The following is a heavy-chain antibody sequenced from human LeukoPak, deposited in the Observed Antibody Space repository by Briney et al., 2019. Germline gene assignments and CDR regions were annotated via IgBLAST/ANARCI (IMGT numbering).Heavy chain of an antibody. V-gene: IGHV4-4*08. D-gene: IGHD5-12*01. J-gene: IGHJ4*02. Sequence: SETLSLTCTVSGGSISSYYWSWIRQPPGKRLEWIGYIHHSGSSNYNPSLKSRVTISVDTSKNQFSLKLSSVTAADTAVYYCARSRDSYNYGVLDYWGQGALVTVSS. CDR2: IHHSGSS. CDR3: ARSRDSYNYGVLDY. CDR1: GGSISSYY.